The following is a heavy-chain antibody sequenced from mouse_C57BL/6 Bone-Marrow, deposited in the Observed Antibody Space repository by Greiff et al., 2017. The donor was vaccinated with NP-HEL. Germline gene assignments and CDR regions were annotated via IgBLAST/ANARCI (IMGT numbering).Heavy chain of an antibody. Sequence: EVQLKQSGAELVRPGASVKLSCTASGFNIKDDYMHWVKQRPEQGLEWIGWLDPETGDTEYASKFQGKATITADTSSNTAYLQLSSLTSEDTAVYYCTQDSSGYRFAYWGQGTLVTVSA. CDR1: GFNIKDDY. CDR3: TQDSSGYRFAY. J-gene: IGHJ3*01. CDR2: LDPETGDT. V-gene: IGHV14-4*01. D-gene: IGHD3-2*02.